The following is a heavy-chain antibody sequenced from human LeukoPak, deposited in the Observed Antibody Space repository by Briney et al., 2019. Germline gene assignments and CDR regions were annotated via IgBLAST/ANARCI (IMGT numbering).Heavy chain of an antibody. CDR2: IHEGGRT. D-gene: IGHD6-6*01. V-gene: IGHV4-39*07. J-gene: IGHJ5*02. Sequence: PSETLSLTCTVSGGSISSSSYYWGWIRQPPGKGLEWIGTIHEGGRTFYNSSLKSRVTISIDTSKNQFSLEVNSVTAADTAVYYCARAARPTNNWFDPWGQGTLVTVSS. CDR3: ARAARPTNNWFDP. CDR1: GGSISSSSYY.